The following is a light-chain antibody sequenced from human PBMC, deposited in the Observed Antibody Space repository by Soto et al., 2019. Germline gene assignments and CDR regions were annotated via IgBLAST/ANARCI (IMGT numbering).Light chain of an antibody. CDR2: GVN. Sequence: VLTQPASVSGSPGQSITISCTGTVSDVGGYDSVSWYQQHPGRAPKLIIYGVNNRPSGVSNRFSASKSADTASLTISGLQAEDEANYYCCSYTTSTTYVFGTGTKVTV. V-gene: IGLV2-14*03. CDR3: CSYTTSTTYV. J-gene: IGLJ1*01. CDR1: VSDVGGYDS.